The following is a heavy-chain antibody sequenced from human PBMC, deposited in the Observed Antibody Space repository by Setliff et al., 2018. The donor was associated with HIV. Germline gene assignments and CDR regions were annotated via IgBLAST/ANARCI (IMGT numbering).Heavy chain of an antibody. CDR1: GGSFSGYY. CDR3: ARLPLAVAGKGRGAFDI. Sequence: PSETLSLTCAVDGGSFSGYYWSWIRQPPGKGLEWIGEINHSGSTNYNPSLKSRVTISVDTSKNQFSLKLTSVTAADTAVYYCARLPLAVAGKGRGAFDIWGQGTMVTVSS. D-gene: IGHD6-19*01. CDR2: INHSGST. J-gene: IGHJ3*02. V-gene: IGHV4-34*01.